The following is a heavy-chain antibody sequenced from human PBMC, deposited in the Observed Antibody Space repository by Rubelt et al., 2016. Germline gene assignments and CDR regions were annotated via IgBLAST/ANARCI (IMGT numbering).Heavy chain of an antibody. CDR2: VDPSRGGT. D-gene: IGHD2-15*01. CDR1: GGTFSSYA. CDR3: ARAGSAAFD. V-gene: IGHV1-46*01. Sequence: QVQLVQSGAEVKKPGSSVKVSCKASGGTFSSYAISWVRQAPGQGLEWLGLVDPSRGGTDFSQKFQGRVTMTRETATNTGYMGLSSLISDDTAGYYCARAGSAAFDWGPGTMVTVS. J-gene: IGHJ3*01.